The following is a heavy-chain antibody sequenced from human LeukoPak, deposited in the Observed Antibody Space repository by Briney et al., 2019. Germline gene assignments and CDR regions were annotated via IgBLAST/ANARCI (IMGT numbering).Heavy chain of an antibody. Sequence: SGTLSLTCGVSGGSITTTNYWSWVRQSPGRGLEWIGEISLSGYTVFNPSLRGRVTMSLDESKNHLSLTLTSVTDADTAIYYCSRESGPYSPFGHWGQGILVTVTT. D-gene: IGHD1-26*01. V-gene: IGHV4-4*02. CDR2: ISLSGYT. J-gene: IGHJ4*02. CDR1: GGSITTTNY. CDR3: SRESGPYSPFGH.